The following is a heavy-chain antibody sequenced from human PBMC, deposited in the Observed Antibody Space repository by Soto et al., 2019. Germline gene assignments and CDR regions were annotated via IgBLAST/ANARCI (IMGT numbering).Heavy chain of an antibody. J-gene: IGHJ4*02. CDR3: GSVYYYGSGSYYNDY. D-gene: IGHD3-10*01. Sequence: EVQLVESGGGLVQPGRSLRLSCAASGFTIDDYAMHWVRQAPGKGLEWVSGISWNSGSIGYADSVKGRFTISRDNAKNSLYLQMNSLRAEDTALYYCGSVYYYGSGSYYNDYWGQGTLVTVSS. CDR1: GFTIDDYA. V-gene: IGHV3-9*01. CDR2: ISWNSGSI.